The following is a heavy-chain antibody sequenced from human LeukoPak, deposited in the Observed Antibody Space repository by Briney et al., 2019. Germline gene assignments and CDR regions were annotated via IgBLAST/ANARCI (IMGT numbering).Heavy chain of an antibody. Sequence: GGSLRLSCAASGFTFSSYGMHWVRQAPGKGLEWVAVIWYDGNNKYYADFVKGRFTVSRDNSKNTLYLQMNSLRAEDTAVYNCARDRGSREDGMDVWGQGTTVTVSS. V-gene: IGHV3-33*01. D-gene: IGHD1-26*01. CDR1: GFTFSSYG. CDR3: ARDRGSREDGMDV. J-gene: IGHJ6*02. CDR2: IWYDGNNK.